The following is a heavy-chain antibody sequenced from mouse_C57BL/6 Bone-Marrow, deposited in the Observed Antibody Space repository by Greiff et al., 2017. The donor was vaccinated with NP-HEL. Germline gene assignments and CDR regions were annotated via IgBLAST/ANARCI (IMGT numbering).Heavy chain of an antibody. D-gene: IGHD5-1*01. V-gene: IGHV5-4*01. Sequence: VQLKESGGGLVKPGGSLKLSCAASGFTFSSYAMSWVRQTPEKRLEWVATISDGGSYNYYPDNVKGRFTISRDNAKNNLSMQMSHLKSEDTAMYDFASIGSSTSYGYFDVWGTGTTVTVSS. CDR2: ISDGGSYN. CDR1: GFTFSSYA. J-gene: IGHJ1*03. CDR3: ASIGSSTSYGYFDV.